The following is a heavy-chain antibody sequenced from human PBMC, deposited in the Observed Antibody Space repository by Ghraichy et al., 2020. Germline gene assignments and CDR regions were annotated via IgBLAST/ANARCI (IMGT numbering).Heavy chain of an antibody. Sequence: GESLNISCAASGFTFSSYSMNWVRQAPGKGLEWVSSISSSSSYIYYADSVKGRFTISRDNAKNSLYLQMNSLRAEDTAVYYCARDGLWGGRIAAAALVDAFDIWGQGTMVTVSS. CDR2: ISSSSSYI. J-gene: IGHJ3*02. V-gene: IGHV3-21*01. CDR3: ARDGLWGGRIAAAALVDAFDI. CDR1: GFTFSSYS. D-gene: IGHD6-13*01.